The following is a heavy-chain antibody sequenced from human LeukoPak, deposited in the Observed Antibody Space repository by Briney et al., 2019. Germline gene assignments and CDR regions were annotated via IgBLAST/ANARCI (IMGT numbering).Heavy chain of an antibody. V-gene: IGHV3-49*03. CDR3: TREGSSYGTRYGDY. CDR1: GFTFGDYA. CDR2: IRSKAYGGTT. Sequence: QTGGSLRLSCTASGFTFGDYAMSWFRQAPGKGLEWVGFIRSKAYGGTTEYAASVKGRFTISRDDSKSIAYLQMNSLKTGDTAVYYCTREGSSYGTRYGDYWGQGTLVTVSS. J-gene: IGHJ4*02. D-gene: IGHD6-13*01.